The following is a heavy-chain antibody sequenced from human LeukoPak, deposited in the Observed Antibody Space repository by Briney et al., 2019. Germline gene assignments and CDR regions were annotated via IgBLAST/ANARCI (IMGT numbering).Heavy chain of an antibody. D-gene: IGHD6-19*01. J-gene: IGHJ4*01. CDR3: ARDSYSSGWI. CDR2: INNDGSTT. Sequence: TGGSLRLSCAASGFTFSSDGMHWVRQAPGKGLVWVSRINNDGSTTAYADSVKGRFTISRDNAKNTLYLQMNSLRAEDTAVYYCARDSYSSGWIWEQGTLVTVSS. V-gene: IGHV3-74*01. CDR1: GFTFSSDG.